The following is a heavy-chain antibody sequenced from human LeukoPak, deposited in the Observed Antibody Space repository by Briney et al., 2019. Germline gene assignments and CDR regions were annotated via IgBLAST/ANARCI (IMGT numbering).Heavy chain of an antibody. CDR1: GASINNYY. CDR3: ARGPTRYYFDY. Sequence: SETLSLTCTVSGASINNYYCSWNRQPPGKGLEWIGYIYSSGSTNYNPSLKSRVTISVDTSKNQFSLKLTSMTAADTAVYYCARGPTRYYFDYWGQGTLVTVSS. CDR2: IYSSGST. J-gene: IGHJ4*02. V-gene: IGHV4-59*01. D-gene: IGHD4-17*01.